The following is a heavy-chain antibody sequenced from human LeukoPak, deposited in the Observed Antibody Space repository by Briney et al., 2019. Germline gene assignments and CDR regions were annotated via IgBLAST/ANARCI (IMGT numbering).Heavy chain of an antibody. Sequence: PGGSLRLSCVVSGFTVRRNYMSWVRQAPGKGLEWVSVIYDSGGTNYADSVKGRFTISRDDSKNTIYLQMNSLRAEDTAVYYCATHGYNELRYFDWSTNEWGQGTLVTASS. CDR3: ATHGYNELRYFDWSTNE. D-gene: IGHD3-9*01. J-gene: IGHJ4*02. CDR1: GFTVRRNY. V-gene: IGHV3-53*01. CDR2: IYDSGGT.